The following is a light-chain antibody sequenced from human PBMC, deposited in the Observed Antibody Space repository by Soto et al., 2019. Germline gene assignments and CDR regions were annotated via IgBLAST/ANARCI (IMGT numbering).Light chain of an antibody. CDR1: SSDVGDYNF. CDR3: SSYTSSSTLV. CDR2: EVS. J-gene: IGLJ2*01. V-gene: IGLV2-14*01. Sequence: QPVLTQPASVSGSPGQSITISCTGTSSDVGDYNFVSWYQQYPGKTPKLIIFEVSNRPSGVSNRFSGSKSGNTASLTISGLQAEDEADYYCSSYTSSSTLVFGGGTKVTVL.